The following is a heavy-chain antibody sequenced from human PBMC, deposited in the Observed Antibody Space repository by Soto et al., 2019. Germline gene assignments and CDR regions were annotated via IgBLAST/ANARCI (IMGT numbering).Heavy chain of an antibody. CDR3: TRWDSTVTILAYYYGMDV. J-gene: IGHJ6*02. Sequence: EVQLVESGGGLVQPGGALKLSCAASGFTFSGSAIHWVRQASGKGLEWVGRIRSRADDYATAYAASVKGRFTISRDDSQNTAYLQMNSLKTEDTAVYYCTRWDSTVTILAYYYGMDVWGRVTTVTVSS. CDR1: GFTFSGSA. D-gene: IGHD4-17*01. V-gene: IGHV3-73*01. CDR2: IRSRADDYAT.